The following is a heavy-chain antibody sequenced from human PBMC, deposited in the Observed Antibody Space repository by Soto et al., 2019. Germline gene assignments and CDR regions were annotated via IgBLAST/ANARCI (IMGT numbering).Heavy chain of an antibody. Sequence: ASVKVSCKASGGTFSSYAISWLRQAPGQGLEWMGGIIPIFGTANYAQKFQGRVTITADESTSTAYMELSSLRSEDTAVYYCARARSGSYYVGDYWGQGTLVTVSS. CDR2: IIPIFGTA. CDR3: ARARSGSYYVGDY. CDR1: GGTFSSYA. D-gene: IGHD1-26*01. J-gene: IGHJ4*02. V-gene: IGHV1-69*13.